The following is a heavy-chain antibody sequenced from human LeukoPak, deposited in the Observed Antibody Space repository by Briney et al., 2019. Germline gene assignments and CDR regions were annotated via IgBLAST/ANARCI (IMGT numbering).Heavy chain of an antibody. Sequence: SETLSLTCTVSGGSIGIYYWSWIRQPQGKGLEWIGYIYYSGTTYYNPSLKRGVTMSVDTSKNQFSLKLSSVTAADTAVYYCARDWGRYFDYWGQGTLVTVSS. CDR2: IYYSGTT. V-gene: IGHV4-59*01. D-gene: IGHD7-27*01. CDR3: ARDWGRYFDY. CDR1: GGSIGIYY. J-gene: IGHJ4*02.